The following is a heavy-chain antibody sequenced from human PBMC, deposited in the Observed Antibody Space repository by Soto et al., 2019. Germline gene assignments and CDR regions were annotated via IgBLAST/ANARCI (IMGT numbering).Heavy chain of an antibody. D-gene: IGHD2-2*01. CDR1: GFTFSSYA. J-gene: IGHJ6*01. CDR2: ISGSGGSA. CDR3: ARNGPAADYYDGMDV. V-gene: IGHV3-23*01. Sequence: EVQLLESGGGLVQPGGSLRLYCAASGFTFSSYAMSWVRQAPGKGLEWVSVISGSGGSAYYADSVKGRFTISRDNSKKTLHLHMKSLRSEDTAVYYCARNGPAADYYDGMDVWGQGTTVTVSS.